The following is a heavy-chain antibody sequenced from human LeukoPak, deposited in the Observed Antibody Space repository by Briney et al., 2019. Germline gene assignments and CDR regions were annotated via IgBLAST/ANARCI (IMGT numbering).Heavy chain of an antibody. CDR1: GASISSSSYY. CDR2: IHYSRSI. D-gene: IGHD3-22*01. Sequence: SETLSLTCTVSGASISSSSYYWAWIRQPPGKGLEWIGSIHYSRSIYYNPSLKSRATLSVDTSKNEFSLRLTSVTAADTALYFCTVGANYYDRNTAYFIDYWGQGTLVTVSS. V-gene: IGHV4-39*07. J-gene: IGHJ4*02. CDR3: TVGANYYDRNTAYFIDY.